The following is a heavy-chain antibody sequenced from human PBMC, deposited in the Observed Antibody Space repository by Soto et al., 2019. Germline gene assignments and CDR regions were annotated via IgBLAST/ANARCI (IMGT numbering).Heavy chain of an antibody. CDR3: ARVWTKVTNCFDP. CDR1: GGSINSSNW. CDR2: IYNSGSK. J-gene: IGHJ5*01. V-gene: IGHV4-4*02. Sequence: PSETLSLTFAVSGGSINSSNWCSWVRHPPGKGMDWIGEIYNSGSKKYNPSIKSRVTISVDKSKNQFSLKMSSVTAADTAVYYCARVWTKVTNCFDPWGQGTLVTVSS. D-gene: IGHD4-17*01.